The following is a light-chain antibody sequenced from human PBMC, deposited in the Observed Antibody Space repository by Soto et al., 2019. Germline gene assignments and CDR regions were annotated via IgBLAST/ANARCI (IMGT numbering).Light chain of an antibody. CDR1: QSVRSS. CDR3: QQYYSYPGLT. CDR2: GAS. V-gene: IGKV3-15*01. J-gene: IGKJ3*01. Sequence: EIVMTQSPGTLSVSPGERATLFCRASQSVRSSLAWYQQKPGQAPRLFIYGASTRATGIPARFSGSGSGTEFTLTISCLQSEDFATYYCQQYYSYPGLTFGPGTKVDIK.